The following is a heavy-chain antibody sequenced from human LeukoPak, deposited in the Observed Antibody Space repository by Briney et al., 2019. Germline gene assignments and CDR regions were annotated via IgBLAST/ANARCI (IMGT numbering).Heavy chain of an antibody. CDR3: ARSFGHIDY. J-gene: IGHJ4*02. CDR1: GGTFSSYA. Sequence: GASVKVSCKASGGTFSSYAISWVRQAPGQGLEWMGWINAGNGNTKYSQKFQGRVTITKDTSASTAYMELSSLRSEDTAVYYCARSFGHIDYWGQGTLVIVSS. D-gene: IGHD3-16*01. CDR2: INAGNGNT. V-gene: IGHV1-3*01.